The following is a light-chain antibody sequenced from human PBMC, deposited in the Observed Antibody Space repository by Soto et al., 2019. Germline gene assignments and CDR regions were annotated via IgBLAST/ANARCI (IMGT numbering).Light chain of an antibody. Sequence: QSALTQPASVSGSPGQSITVSCTGTSSDVGGYNSVSWYQQHPGKPPKPIIYEVSNRPSGVSDRFSGSKSGNTASLTISGLQAEDEADYYCSSYTSTSSYVFATGTKVTVL. J-gene: IGLJ1*01. V-gene: IGLV2-14*03. CDR3: SSYTSTSSYV. CDR2: EVS. CDR1: SSDVGGYNS.